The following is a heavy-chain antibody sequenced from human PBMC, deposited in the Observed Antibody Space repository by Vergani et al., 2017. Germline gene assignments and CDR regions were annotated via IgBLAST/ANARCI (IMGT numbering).Heavy chain of an antibody. CDR3: AREGYCSGGSCYSVAWFDP. CDR1: GGSVSSGSYY. D-gene: IGHD2-15*01. J-gene: IGHJ5*02. V-gene: IGHV4-61*01. CDR2: IYYSGST. Sequence: QVQLQESGPGLVKPSETLSLTCTVSGGSVSSGSYYWSWIRQPPGKGLEWIGYIYYSGSTNYNPSLKRRVTISVDTSKNQFSLKLSSVTAADTAVYYCAREGYCSGGSCYSVAWFDPWGQGTLVTVSS.